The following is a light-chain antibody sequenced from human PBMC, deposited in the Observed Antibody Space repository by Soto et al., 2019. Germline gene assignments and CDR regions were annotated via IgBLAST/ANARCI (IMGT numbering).Light chain of an antibody. V-gene: IGLV1-40*01. CDR3: QSYDSSLSGYV. CDR2: ADN. Sequence: QSVLTQPPSVSGAPGQRVTISCTGTTSNIGAGSDVHWYQQLPGTAPKLLIYADNNRPSGVPDRFSDSTSGTSASLAITGLQAEDEADYYCQSYDSSLSGYVFGGGTKFTVL. CDR1: TSNIGAGSD. J-gene: IGLJ2*01.